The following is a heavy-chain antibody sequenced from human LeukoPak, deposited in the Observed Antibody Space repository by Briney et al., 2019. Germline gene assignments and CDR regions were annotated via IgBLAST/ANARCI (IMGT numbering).Heavy chain of an antibody. Sequence: SETLSLTCTVSGGSMRTYYWSWIRQPAGKGLEWIGRIHISGSTIYNPSLESRLSMSVDTSKNQFSLKVNSVTAADTAVYYCARGNIAARQLDYWGQGTPVTVSS. CDR1: GGSMRTYY. V-gene: IGHV4-4*07. J-gene: IGHJ4*02. D-gene: IGHD6-6*01. CDR2: IHISGST. CDR3: ARGNIAARQLDY.